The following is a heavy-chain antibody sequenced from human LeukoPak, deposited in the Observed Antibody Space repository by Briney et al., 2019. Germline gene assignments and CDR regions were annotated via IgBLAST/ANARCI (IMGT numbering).Heavy chain of an antibody. Sequence: GGSLRLSCAASGFTFSSYGLHWVRQAPGKGLEWVAFIRYDGSYKLYADSVKGRFTISRDNSKNTLYLQVNSLRAEDTAVYYCAKDGALYSSGWYKFLDYWGQGTLVTVSS. V-gene: IGHV3-30*02. D-gene: IGHD6-19*01. CDR3: AKDGALYSSGWYKFLDY. CDR1: GFTFSSYG. J-gene: IGHJ4*02. CDR2: IRYDGSYK.